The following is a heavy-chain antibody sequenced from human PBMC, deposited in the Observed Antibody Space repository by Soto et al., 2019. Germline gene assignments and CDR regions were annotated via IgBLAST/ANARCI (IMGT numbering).Heavy chain of an antibody. J-gene: IGHJ4*02. Sequence: ASVKVSCKASGYTFTSYDINWVRQATGQGLEWMGWMNPNSGNTGYAQKFQGRVTMTRNTSISTAYMELSSLRSEDTAVYYCASGRGPKGVVVPENFDYWGQGTLVTVSS. CDR1: GYTFTSYD. CDR2: MNPNSGNT. CDR3: ASGRGPKGVVVPENFDY. D-gene: IGHD2-2*01. V-gene: IGHV1-8*01.